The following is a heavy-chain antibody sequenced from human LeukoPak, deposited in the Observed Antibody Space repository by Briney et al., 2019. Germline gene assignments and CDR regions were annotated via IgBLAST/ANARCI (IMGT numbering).Heavy chain of an antibody. CDR1: GFTFSSYW. CDR2: INSDGSNA. D-gene: IGHD2-15*01. V-gene: IGHV3-74*01. J-gene: IGHJ4*02. Sequence: GGSLRLSCAASGFTFSSYWMHWVRQAPGKGLVWVSRINSDGSNAIYADSVKGRFTISRGNAKNTLYLQMNSLRGEDTAVFYCARLMSNCSGGSCAYFFDYWGQGSLVTVSS. CDR3: ARLMSNCSGGSCAYFFDY.